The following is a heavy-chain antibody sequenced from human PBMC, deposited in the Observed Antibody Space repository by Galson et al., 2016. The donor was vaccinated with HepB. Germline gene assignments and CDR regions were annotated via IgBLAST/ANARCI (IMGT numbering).Heavy chain of an antibody. J-gene: IGHJ3*02. CDR2: IHYSGSY. D-gene: IGHD3-16*01. Sequence: SETLSLTCTVSDDSISNYYWNWIRQPPGKGLEWIGYIHYSGSYKCNPPLKSRFTMSVDTSKNQFTLRLSSVTAADTAVYYCARWGTYSEKHAFDIWGQGTMVTVSS. V-gene: IGHV4-59*01. CDR3: ARWGTYSEKHAFDI. CDR1: DDSISNYY.